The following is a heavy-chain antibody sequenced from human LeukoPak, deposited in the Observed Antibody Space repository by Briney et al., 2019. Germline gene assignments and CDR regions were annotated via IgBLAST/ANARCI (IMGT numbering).Heavy chain of an antibody. V-gene: IGHV3-33*01. D-gene: IGHD3-10*01. CDR1: GFTFSSYG. CDR3: AREEGYYGSGSYLHY. J-gene: IGHJ4*02. CDR2: IWYDGSIK. Sequence: GRSLRLSCAASGFTFSSYGMQWVRQAPGKGVEGVAGIWYDGSIKYYADSVKGRFTISRDNSKNTLYLQKNRLRAQHTGVYYCAREEGYYGSGSYLHYWGQGTLLSVST.